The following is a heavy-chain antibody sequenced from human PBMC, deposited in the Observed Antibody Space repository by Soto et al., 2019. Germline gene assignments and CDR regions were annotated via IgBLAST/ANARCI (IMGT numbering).Heavy chain of an antibody. Sequence: EVQLLESGGGLVQPGGSLRLSCTASGFTFSSYGMSWVRQAPGKGLEWVSSISGDGTSTYYVDSVKGRCTISRDNSKNTLSLQMNSLRTEDTAVYYCAKDINFDSSAYNYWGQGILVTVSS. CDR2: ISGDGTST. CDR3: AKDINFDSSAYNY. V-gene: IGHV3-23*01. D-gene: IGHD3-22*01. CDR1: GFTFSSYG. J-gene: IGHJ4*02.